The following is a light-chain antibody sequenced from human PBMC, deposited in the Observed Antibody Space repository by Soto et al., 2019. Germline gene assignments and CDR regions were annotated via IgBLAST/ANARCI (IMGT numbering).Light chain of an antibody. J-gene: IGKJ5*01. CDR1: QSISDN. V-gene: IGKV1-39*01. CDR2: AAS. CDR3: QQSYSTPIT. Sequence: DIQITHSPSSLSASVGDRVTITCRSSQSISDNLNWYRQKPGKAPELLVFAASSLQSGVPSRFSGSGSGTGFTLTISSLQPEDFATYYCQQSYSTPITFGQGTRLEI.